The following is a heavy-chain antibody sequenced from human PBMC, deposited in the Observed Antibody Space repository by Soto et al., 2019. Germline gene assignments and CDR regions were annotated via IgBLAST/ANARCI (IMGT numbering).Heavy chain of an antibody. CDR3: VQRGGYNY. V-gene: IGHV3-23*01. Sequence: EVQLLESGGGLVQPGGSLSLSCVGSGFSFSNSGMSWVRQAPGKGLEWVARFGSSTGSATNYEDSVKGRCTISRENYKNTLYLQMSSLRAEDTDVYFCVQRGGYNYGGQGTLVTVSS. CDR1: GFSFSNSG. CDR2: FGSSTGSAT. J-gene: IGHJ4*02. D-gene: IGHD5-18*01.